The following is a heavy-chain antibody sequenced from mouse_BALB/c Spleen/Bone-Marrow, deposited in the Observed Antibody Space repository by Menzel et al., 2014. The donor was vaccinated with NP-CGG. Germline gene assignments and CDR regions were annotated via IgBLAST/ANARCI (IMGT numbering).Heavy chain of an antibody. D-gene: IGHD4-1*01. CDR3: ASLTGTFDY. CDR2: IDPANEHT. V-gene: IGHV14-3*02. J-gene: IGHJ2*01. Sequence: DVKLVESGAELVKPGASVKLSCTASGFNIKDTYIHWVKQRPEQGLEWIGRIDPANEHTKYDPNFQGEATITADTSSNTAYLQLNSLTSEDTAVYYCASLTGTFDYWGQGSTLTVSS. CDR1: GFNIKDTY.